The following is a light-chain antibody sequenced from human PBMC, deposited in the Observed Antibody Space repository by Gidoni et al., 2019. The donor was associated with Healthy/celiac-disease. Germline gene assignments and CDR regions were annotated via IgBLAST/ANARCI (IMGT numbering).Light chain of an antibody. J-gene: IGKJ1*01. V-gene: IGKV1-39*01. CDR1: QSISSY. CDR3: QQSYSTPWT. CDR2: AAS. Sequence: DIQITQSPSSLSASVGDRVTITCLASQSISSYLNWDQQKPGKAPKLLIYAASSLQSGVPSRFSGSGSGTDFTLTISSLQPEDFATYYCQQSYSTPWTFGQGTKVEIK.